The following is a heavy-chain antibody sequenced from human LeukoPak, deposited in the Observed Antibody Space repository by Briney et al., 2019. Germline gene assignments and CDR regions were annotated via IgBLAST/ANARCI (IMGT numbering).Heavy chain of an antibody. J-gene: IGHJ4*02. V-gene: IGHV4-59*01. D-gene: IGHD3-22*01. Sequence: SETLSLTCTVSGGSISSYYWSWIRQPPGKGLEWIGYIYYSGGTNYNPSLKSRVTISVDTSKNQFSLKLSSVTAAGTAVYYCARVLYDSSGYYLLPFDYWGQGTLVTVSS. CDR3: ARVLYDSSGYYLLPFDY. CDR2: IYYSGGT. CDR1: GGSISSYY.